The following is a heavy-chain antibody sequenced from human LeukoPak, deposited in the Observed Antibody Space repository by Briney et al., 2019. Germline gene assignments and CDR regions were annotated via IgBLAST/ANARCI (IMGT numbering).Heavy chain of an antibody. J-gene: IGHJ4*02. CDR3: ARAGPLAAAGH. D-gene: IGHD6-13*01. V-gene: IGHV1-69*13. CDR1: GGTFSSYA. CDR2: IIPIFGTA. Sequence: VASVKVSCKASGGTFSSYAISWVRQAPGQGLEWMGGIIPIFGTANYAQKFQGRVTITADESTSTAYMELSSPRSEDTAVYYCARAGPLAAAGHWGQGTLVTVSS.